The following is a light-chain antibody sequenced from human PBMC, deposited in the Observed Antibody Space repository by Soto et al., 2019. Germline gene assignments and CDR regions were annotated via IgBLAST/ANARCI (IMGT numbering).Light chain of an antibody. Sequence: QSVLTQPPSASGTPGQRVTISCSGSSFNVGGNTVNWYQQVTGTAPKFLINSNNQRPSGVPDRFSGSKSGTSASLAISGLQSEYEADYYCATWDDSLNGVVFGGGTKLTVL. CDR2: SNN. V-gene: IGLV1-44*01. CDR1: SFNVGGNT. CDR3: ATWDDSLNGVV. J-gene: IGLJ2*01.